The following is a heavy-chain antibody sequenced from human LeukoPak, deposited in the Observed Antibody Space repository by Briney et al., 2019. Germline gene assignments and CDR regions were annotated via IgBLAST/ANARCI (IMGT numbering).Heavy chain of an antibody. CDR3: AKERARIDYAFDY. J-gene: IGHJ4*02. Sequence: GGSLRLSCAASGFTFSSYSMNWVRQAPGKGLEWVSSISSSSSYIYYADSVKGRFTISRDNSKNTLYLQMDSLRAEDTAVYYCAKERARIDYAFDYWGQGTLVTVSS. CDR2: ISSSSSYI. V-gene: IGHV3-21*01. D-gene: IGHD4-17*01. CDR1: GFTFSSYS.